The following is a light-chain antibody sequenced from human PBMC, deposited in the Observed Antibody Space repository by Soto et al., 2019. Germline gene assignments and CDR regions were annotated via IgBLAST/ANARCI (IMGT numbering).Light chain of an antibody. CDR3: AAWDESLSGHV. Sequence: QSVLTQPPSASGTPGQRVTISCSGSSSNIGSNYVYWYQQLPGTAPKLLIYRNNQRPSGVPDRFSGSKSGTSASLAISGLRSQDEADSSCAAWDESLSGHVFGTGTKVTV. CDR2: RNN. J-gene: IGLJ1*01. CDR1: SSNIGSNY. V-gene: IGLV1-47*01.